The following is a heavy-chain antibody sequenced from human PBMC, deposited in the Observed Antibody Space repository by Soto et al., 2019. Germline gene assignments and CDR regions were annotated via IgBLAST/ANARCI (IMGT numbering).Heavy chain of an antibody. CDR1: GGSISSGGYY. D-gene: IGHD1-7*01. CDR2: IYYSGST. Sequence: TLSLTCTVSGGSISSGGYYWSWFRQHPGKGLEWIGYIYYSGSTYYNPSLKSRVTISVDTSKNQFSLKLSSVTAADTAVYYCARHISRTTHYNYGMDVRTQGTSVTDS. CDR3: ARHISRTTHYNYGMDV. V-gene: IGHV4-31*03. J-gene: IGHJ6*02.